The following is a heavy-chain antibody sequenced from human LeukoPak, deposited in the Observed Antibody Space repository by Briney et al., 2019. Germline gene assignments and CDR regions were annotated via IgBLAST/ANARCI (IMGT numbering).Heavy chain of an antibody. CDR3: ARGQLWQTGWFDP. D-gene: IGHD5-18*01. CDR2: MSHDGSNE. V-gene: IGHV3-30-3*01. Sequence: GGSLRLSCAGSGFIFSNYVMHWVRQAPGKGLEWVALMSHDGSNEYYADSVKGRFTISRDNAKNSLYLQMNSLRAEDTAVYYCARGQLWQTGWFDPWGQGTLVTVSS. CDR1: GFIFSNYV. J-gene: IGHJ5*02.